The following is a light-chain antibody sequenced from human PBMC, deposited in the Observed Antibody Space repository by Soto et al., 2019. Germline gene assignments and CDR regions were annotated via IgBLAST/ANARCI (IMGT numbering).Light chain of an antibody. CDR3: ATWDDNVKGPV. Sequence: QAVVTQPPSASGPPGQRVTISCSGRASNIGSNFVSWYQVLPGTAPKLLIYTNSDRPSGVPDRFSGSRSGTSASLDISGLQSDDEADYFCATWDDNVKGPVFGGGTKVTVL. J-gene: IGLJ2*01. CDR2: TNS. V-gene: IGLV1-44*01. CDR1: ASNIGSNF.